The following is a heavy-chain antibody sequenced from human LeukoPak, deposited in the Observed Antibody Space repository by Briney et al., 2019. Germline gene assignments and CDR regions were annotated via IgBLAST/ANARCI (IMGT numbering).Heavy chain of an antibody. CDR3: AKEGDRGFVVADYFDY. J-gene: IGHJ4*02. Sequence: PGGSLRLSCAASGFTSSSYSMAWVRQAPGKGLEWVSIISGSSGATFYADSVKGRFTISRDNSKNTLYLEMSSLRAEDTAVYYCAKEGDRGFVVADYFDYWGQGTLVTVSS. D-gene: IGHD2-15*01. V-gene: IGHV3-23*01. CDR1: GFTSSSYS. CDR2: ISGSSGAT.